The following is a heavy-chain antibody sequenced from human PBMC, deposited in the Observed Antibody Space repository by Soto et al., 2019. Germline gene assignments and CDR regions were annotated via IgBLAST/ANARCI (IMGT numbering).Heavy chain of an antibody. CDR2: IYPGDSDT. CDR3: AREGPVVVVAATKGIYYYYGMDV. D-gene: IGHD2-15*01. V-gene: IGHV5-51*01. CDR1: GYSFTSYW. J-gene: IGHJ6*02. Sequence: GESLKISCKGSGYSFTSYWIGRVRQMPGKGLEWMGIIYPGDSDTRYSPSFQGQVTISADKSISTAYLQWSSLKASDTAMYYCAREGPVVVVAATKGIYYYYGMDVWGQGTTVTVSS.